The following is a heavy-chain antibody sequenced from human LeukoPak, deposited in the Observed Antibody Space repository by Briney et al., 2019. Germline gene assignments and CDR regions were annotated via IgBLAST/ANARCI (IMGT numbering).Heavy chain of an antibody. CDR3: ANSRGITGYYFDY. J-gene: IGHJ4*02. CDR1: GGSISSSSYY. V-gene: IGHV4-39*07. CDR2: IYYSGST. Sequence: PSETLSLTCTVSGGSISSSSYYWGWIRQPPGKGLEWIGSIYYSGSTYYNPSLKSRVTISVDTSKNQFSLKLSSVTAADTAVYYCANSRGITGYYFDYWGQGTLVTVSS. D-gene: IGHD1-14*01.